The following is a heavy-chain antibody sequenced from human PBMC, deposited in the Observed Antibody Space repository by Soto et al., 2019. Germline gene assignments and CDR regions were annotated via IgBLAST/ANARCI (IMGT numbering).Heavy chain of an antibody. J-gene: IGHJ4*02. CDR3: ARPEYYDILTGYYPLTFDY. D-gene: IGHD3-9*01. V-gene: IGHV5-51*01. CDR1: GYSFTTYW. Sequence: PGESLKISCKGSGYSFTTYWIAWVRQMPGKGLEWMGIIYPGDSDTRYSPSFQGQVTISADKSISTAYLQWSSLKASDTAMYYCARPEYYDILTGYYPLTFDYWGQGTLVTVSS. CDR2: IYPGDSDT.